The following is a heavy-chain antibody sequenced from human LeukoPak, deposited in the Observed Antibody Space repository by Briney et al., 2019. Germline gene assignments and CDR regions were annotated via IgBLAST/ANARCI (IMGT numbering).Heavy chain of an antibody. V-gene: IGHV3-7*01. D-gene: IGHD3-22*01. Sequence: PGGSLRLSCAASGFTFSSYWMSWVRQAPGKGLEWVANIKQDGSEKYYVDSVKGRFTISRDNSKNTLYLQMNSLRAEDTAVYYCAKDGLPYSGYRYYFDYWGQGTLVTVSS. CDR2: IKQDGSEK. CDR3: AKDGLPYSGYRYYFDY. J-gene: IGHJ4*02. CDR1: GFTFSSYW.